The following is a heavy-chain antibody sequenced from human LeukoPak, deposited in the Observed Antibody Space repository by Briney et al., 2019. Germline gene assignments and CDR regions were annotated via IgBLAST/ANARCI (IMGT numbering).Heavy chain of an antibody. J-gene: IGHJ4*02. Sequence: GRSLRLSCAASGFTFSSYAMHWVRQAPGKGLEWVAVISYDGSNKYYAGSVKGRFTTSRDNSKNTLYLQMNSLRAEDTAVYYCARDGPIVVVPAALDYWGQGTLVTVSS. CDR2: ISYDGSNK. CDR1: GFTFSSYA. CDR3: ARDGPIVVVPAALDY. V-gene: IGHV3-30*01. D-gene: IGHD2-2*01.